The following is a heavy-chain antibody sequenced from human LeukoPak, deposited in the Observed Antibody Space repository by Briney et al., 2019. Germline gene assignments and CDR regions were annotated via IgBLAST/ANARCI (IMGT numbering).Heavy chain of an antibody. V-gene: IGHV3-23*01. D-gene: IGHD3-10*01. CDR1: GFTISSYA. CDR3: AKTPGSVWFGELPYFDY. J-gene: IGHJ4*02. CDR2: ISGSGGST. Sequence: PGGSLRLSCAASGFTISSYAMSWVRQAPGKGLEWVSAISGSGGSTYYADSVKGRFTISRDNSKNTLYLQMNSLRAEDTAVYYCAKTPGSVWFGELPYFDYWGQGTLVTVSS.